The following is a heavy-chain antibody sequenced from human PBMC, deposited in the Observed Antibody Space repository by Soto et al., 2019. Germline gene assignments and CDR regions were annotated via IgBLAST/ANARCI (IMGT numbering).Heavy chain of an antibody. CDR2: IKEDGGST. CDR1: GFTFSSYW. V-gene: IGHV3-7*03. J-gene: IGHJ6*03. CDR3: ARVERGARYCSSTSCYLGYYYYYMDV. Sequence: HPGGSLRLSCVASGFTFSSYWLSWVRPAPGKGLEWLADIKEDGGSTGYADSVKGRFTISRDNAKNSLYLQMNSLRAEDTALYHCARVERGARYCSSTSCYLGYYYYYMDVWGKGTTVTVSS. D-gene: IGHD2-2*01.